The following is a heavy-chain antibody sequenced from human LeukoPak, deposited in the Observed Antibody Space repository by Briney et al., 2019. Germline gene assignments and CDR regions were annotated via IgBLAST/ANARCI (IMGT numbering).Heavy chain of an antibody. D-gene: IGHD3-3*01. V-gene: IGHV1-18*01. CDR1: GYTFTSYG. CDR2: ISAYDGNT. CDR3: ARDLRITIFGVVISGGAFDY. Sequence: ASVKVSCKASGYTFTSYGISWVRQAPGQGLGWMGWISAYDGNTNYAQKLQGRVTMTTDTSTSTAYMELRSLRSDDTAVYYCARDLRITIFGVVISGGAFDYWGQGTLVTVSS. J-gene: IGHJ4*02.